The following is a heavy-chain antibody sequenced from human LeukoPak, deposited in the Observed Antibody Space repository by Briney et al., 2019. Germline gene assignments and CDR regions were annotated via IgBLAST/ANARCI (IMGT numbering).Heavy chain of an antibody. J-gene: IGHJ4*02. V-gene: IGHV1-69*13. CDR1: GGTFLSYA. CDR2: IIPIFGTA. D-gene: IGHD2-2*01. Sequence: GASVTVSCKASGGTFLSYAISWVRQAPGQGLAWMGGIIPIFGTAHYAQKFQGRVTITADESTCAAYMELSSLRSEDTAVYDGARIGYCSSASCSGVYYFDYWGQGTLVTVSS. CDR3: ARIGYCSSASCSGVYYFDY.